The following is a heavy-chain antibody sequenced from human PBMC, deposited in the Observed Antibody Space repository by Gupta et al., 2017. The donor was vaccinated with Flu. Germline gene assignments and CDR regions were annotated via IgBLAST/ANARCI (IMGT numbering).Heavy chain of an antibody. CDR3: ARDGMRYGYGYWYFDL. V-gene: IGHV3-13*01. Sequence: MHWVRQVKGKGLEWVATADTAGDTFYPGSVQGRFTISRENAENSLYLQIDSLTAGDTAVYYCARDGMRYGYGYWYFDLWGRGTLVTVSS. J-gene: IGHJ2*01. D-gene: IGHD5-18*01. CDR2: ADTAGDT.